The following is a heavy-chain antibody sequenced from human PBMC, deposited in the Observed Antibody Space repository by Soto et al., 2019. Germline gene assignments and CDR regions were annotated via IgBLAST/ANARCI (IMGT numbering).Heavy chain of an antibody. Sequence: SETLSLTCSVSGAALNSGNYYWSWIRQIPGKGLEWIGHIYVTGAVDYNPSLRDGITISQDTSERQFSLNLRLVTAADTAVYYCARLRIATNNYKWFDPWGQGTLVTVS. V-gene: IGHV4-31*03. J-gene: IGHJ5*02. CDR2: IYVTGAV. CDR3: ARLRIATNNYKWFDP. D-gene: IGHD2-21*01. CDR1: GAALNSGNYY.